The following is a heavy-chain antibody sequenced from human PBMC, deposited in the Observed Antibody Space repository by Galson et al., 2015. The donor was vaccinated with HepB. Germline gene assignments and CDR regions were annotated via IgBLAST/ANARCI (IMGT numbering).Heavy chain of an antibody. CDR1: GFTFHFYA. CDR3: ARDGQNFWSDYRPSYSYMDV. Sequence: SLRLSCAASGFTFHFYAMHWVRQAPGKGLEWVAGISHDENYRYYRDSVKDRFTISRDNSKNTLYLQMNSLRTEDTAVFYCARDGQNFWSDYRPSYSYMDVWGKGTTVTVSS. J-gene: IGHJ6*03. D-gene: IGHD3-3*01. CDR2: ISHDENYR. V-gene: IGHV3-30-3*01.